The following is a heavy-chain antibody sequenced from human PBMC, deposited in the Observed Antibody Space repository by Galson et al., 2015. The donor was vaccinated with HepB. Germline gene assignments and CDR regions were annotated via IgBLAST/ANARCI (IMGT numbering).Heavy chain of an antibody. CDR2: IKQDGSEK. Sequence: SLRLSCAASGFTFSSHWMTWVRQAPGKGLEWVANIKQDGSEKYYVDSVKGRFTISRDNAKNSLYLEMNSLRAEDTAVYYCARGYCSGGSCSRSGFDIWGQGTMVTVST. CDR3: ARGYCSGGSCSRSGFDI. D-gene: IGHD2-15*01. J-gene: IGHJ3*02. CDR1: GFTFSSHW. V-gene: IGHV3-7*03.